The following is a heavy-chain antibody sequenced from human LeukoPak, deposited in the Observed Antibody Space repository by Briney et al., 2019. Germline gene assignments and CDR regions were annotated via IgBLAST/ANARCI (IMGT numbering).Heavy chain of an antibody. CDR1: GGSISSYY. J-gene: IGHJ3*02. CDR2: IYYSGST. Sequence: PSETLSLTCTVSGGSISSYYWSWIRQPPGKGLEWIGYIYYSGSTNYNPSLKSRVTISVDTSKNQFSLKLSSVTAADTAVYYCARPVGAKEAAFDIWGQGTMVTVSS. V-gene: IGHV4-59*08. CDR3: ARPVGAKEAAFDI. D-gene: IGHD1-26*01.